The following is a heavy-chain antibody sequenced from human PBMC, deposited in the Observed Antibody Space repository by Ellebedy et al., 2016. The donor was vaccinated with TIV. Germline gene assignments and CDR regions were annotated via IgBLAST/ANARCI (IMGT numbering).Heavy chain of an antibody. CDR2: ISNSGSTI. CDR3: ARGFYCSSNSCYTHPEYFQH. Sequence: GESLKISXAASGFTFSDYYMSWVRQAPGKGLEWVSKISNSGSTIYYADSVKGRFTISRDNAKNSLYLQMNSLRAEDMAVYYCARGFYCSSNSCYTHPEYFQHWGQGTLVTVSS. J-gene: IGHJ1*01. CDR1: GFTFSDYY. D-gene: IGHD2-2*02. V-gene: IGHV3-11*01.